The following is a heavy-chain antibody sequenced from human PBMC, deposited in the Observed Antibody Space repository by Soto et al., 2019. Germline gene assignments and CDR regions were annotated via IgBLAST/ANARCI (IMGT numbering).Heavy chain of an antibody. Sequence: ASVKVSCKASGYTFTSYDINWVRQATGQGLEWMGWMNPNSGNTGYAQKFQGRVTMTRNTSISTAYMELSSLRSEDTAVYYCARGLTYDDFWSGYNWFDPWGQGTLVTVSS. CDR3: ARGLTYDDFWSGYNWFDP. J-gene: IGHJ5*02. D-gene: IGHD3-3*01. V-gene: IGHV1-8*01. CDR2: MNPNSGNT. CDR1: GYTFTSYD.